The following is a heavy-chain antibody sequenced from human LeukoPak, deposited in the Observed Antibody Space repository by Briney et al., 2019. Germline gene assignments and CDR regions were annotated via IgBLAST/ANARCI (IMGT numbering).Heavy chain of an antibody. CDR1: GFTFDDYA. J-gene: IGHJ4*02. Sequence: GGSLRLSWAASGFTFDDYAMHWVRQAPGKGLEWVAGINWNSGSKDYAESVKGRFTISRDKAKNSLYLQMNSLRAEDTAFYYCAKDIGRGSGSYYHGDYWGPGTLVTVSS. V-gene: IGHV3-9*01. CDR2: INWNSGSK. CDR3: AKDIGRGSGSYYHGDY. D-gene: IGHD3-10*01.